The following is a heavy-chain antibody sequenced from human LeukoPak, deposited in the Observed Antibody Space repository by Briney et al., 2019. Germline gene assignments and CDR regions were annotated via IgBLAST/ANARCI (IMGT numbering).Heavy chain of an antibody. J-gene: IGHJ1*01. D-gene: IGHD3-10*01. CDR1: GFTFSSDA. CDR2: ISGSGGST. V-gene: IGHV3-23*01. CDR3: AKLGSFSFQY. Sequence: PGGSLRLSCAASGFTFSSDAMSWVRQAPGKGLEWVSGISGSGGSTYHADSVKGWFTISRDNSKNTLYLQMNSLRAEDTAVYYCAKLGSFSFQYWGQGTLVTVSS.